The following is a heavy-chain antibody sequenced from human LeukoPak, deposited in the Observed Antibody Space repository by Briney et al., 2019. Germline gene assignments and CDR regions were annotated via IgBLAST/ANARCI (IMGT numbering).Heavy chain of an antibody. CDR1: GESFSTYY. CDR3: ARGVRQLDLKYYYYYFYMDV. J-gene: IGHJ6*03. CDR2: INHYGRT. D-gene: IGHD6-6*01. V-gene: IGHV4-34*01. Sequence: SETLSLTCAVYGESFSTYYWTWIRQSPGKGLEWIGEINHYGRTNYNPSLKSRVTISADTSKNQFSLRLNSVIAADTSVYYCARGVRQLDLKYYYYYFYMDVWGKGTTVTVSS.